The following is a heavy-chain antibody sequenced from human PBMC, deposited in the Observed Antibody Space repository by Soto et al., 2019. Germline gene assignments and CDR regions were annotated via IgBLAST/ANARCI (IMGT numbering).Heavy chain of an antibody. J-gene: IGHJ6*02. CDR1: GFTFSSYS. V-gene: IGHV3-48*02. CDR2: ISSSSSTI. Sequence: GGSLRLSCAASGFTFSSYSMNWVRQAPGKGLEWVSYISSSSSTIYYADSVKGRFTISRDNAKNSLYLQMNSLRDEDTAVYYCARGLGSYGSPNYYGMDVWGQGTTVTVSS. D-gene: IGHD5-18*01. CDR3: ARGLGSYGSPNYYGMDV.